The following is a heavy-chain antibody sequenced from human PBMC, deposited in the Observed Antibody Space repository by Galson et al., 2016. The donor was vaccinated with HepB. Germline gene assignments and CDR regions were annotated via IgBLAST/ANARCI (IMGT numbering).Heavy chain of an antibody. J-gene: IGHJ5*02. V-gene: IGHV3-53*01. CDR3: HGAGGFSS. CDR2: IYGGGT. CDR1: GFTVSNNH. D-gene: IGHD5-12*01. Sequence: SLRLSCAASGFTVSNNHIFWVRQAPGKGLEWVSLIYGGGTYYADSVKGRFTMYRDNSKNIVYLQMHSLRAEDTAVYYCHGAGGFSSWGQGTLVTVSS.